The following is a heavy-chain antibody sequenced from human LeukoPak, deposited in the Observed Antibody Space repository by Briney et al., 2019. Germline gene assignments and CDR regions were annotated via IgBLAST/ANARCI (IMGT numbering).Heavy chain of an antibody. D-gene: IGHD2-2*01. J-gene: IGHJ5*02. V-gene: IGHV3-21*01. CDR2: ISSSSSYI. Sequence: GGSLRLSCAASGFTFSGYSMNWVRQAPGKGLEWVSSISSSSSYIYYADSVKGRFTISRDNAKNSLYLQMNSLRAEDTAVYYCARDLYCSSTSCYASWGQGTPVTVSS. CDR1: GFTFSGYS. CDR3: ARDLYCSSTSCYAS.